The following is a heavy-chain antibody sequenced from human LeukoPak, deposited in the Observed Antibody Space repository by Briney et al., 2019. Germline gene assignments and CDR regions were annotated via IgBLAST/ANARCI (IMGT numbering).Heavy chain of an antibody. CDR1: GFTFSSYE. D-gene: IGHD3-10*01. CDR2: ITSSGSTI. J-gene: IGHJ4*02. CDR3: AREAGDQFDY. Sequence: GGSLRLSCAASGFTFSSYEMNWVRQAPEKGLEWVSYITSSGSTIYYADSVKGRFTISRDNAKNSLYLQMNSLRAEDTAAYYCAREAGDQFDYWGQGTLVTVSS. V-gene: IGHV3-48*03.